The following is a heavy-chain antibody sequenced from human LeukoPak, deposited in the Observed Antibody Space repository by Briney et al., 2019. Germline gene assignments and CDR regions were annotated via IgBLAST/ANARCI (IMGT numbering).Heavy chain of an antibody. D-gene: IGHD3-16*01. CDR1: GGTFSSYA. CDR2: IIPIFGTA. J-gene: IGHJ4*02. CDR3: ARSLGWFGQFDY. Sequence: SVKVSCKASGGTFSSYAISWVRQAPGQGLEWMGGIIPIFGTANYAQKFQGRVTITADESTSTAYMELSSLRSEDTAVYYCARSLGWFGQFDYWGQGTLVTVSS. V-gene: IGHV1-69*01.